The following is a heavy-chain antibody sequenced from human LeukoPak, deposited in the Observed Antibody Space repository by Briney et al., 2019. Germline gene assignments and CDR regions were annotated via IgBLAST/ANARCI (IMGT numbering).Heavy chain of an antibody. CDR1: GASIRSYY. V-gene: IGHV4-59*01. J-gene: IGHJ4*02. CDR2: INYSGST. D-gene: IGHD3-22*01. Sequence: PSETLSLTCTVSGASIRSYYWNWLRQPPGKGLEWIGYINYSGSTNSNPSLKSRATISMDTSKYHFSLKLSSVTAADTAVYFCARDTRSYDSSGYYFFDFWGQGTLFTVSS. CDR3: ARDTRSYDSSGYYFFDF.